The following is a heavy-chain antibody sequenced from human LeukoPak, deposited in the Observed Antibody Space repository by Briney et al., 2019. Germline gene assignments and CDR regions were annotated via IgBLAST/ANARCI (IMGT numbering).Heavy chain of an antibody. CDR1: GGSISSYY. J-gene: IGHJ6*03. D-gene: IGHD6-13*01. CDR3: ARAGYSSSWYYYYMDV. CDR2: IYYSGST. V-gene: IGHV4-59*01. Sequence: SETLSLTCTVSGGSISSYYWSWIRQPPGKGLEWIGYIYYSGSTNYNPSLKSRVTISVDTSKNQFSLKLSSVTAADTAAYYCARAGYSSSWYYYYMDVWGKGTTVTVSS.